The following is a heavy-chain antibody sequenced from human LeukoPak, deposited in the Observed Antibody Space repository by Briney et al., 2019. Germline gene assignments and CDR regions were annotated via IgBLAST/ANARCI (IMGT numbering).Heavy chain of an antibody. CDR2: ISGSGGST. V-gene: IGHV3-23*01. D-gene: IGHD4-11*01. J-gene: IGHJ4*02. CDR1: GFTFSSYA. Sequence: GGSLRLSCAASGFTFSSYAMSWVCQAPGKGLEWVSAISGSGGSTYYADSVKGRFTISRDNSKNTLCLQMNSLRAEDTAVYYCAKDSTTVTTNYWGQGTLVTVSS. CDR3: AKDSTTVTTNY.